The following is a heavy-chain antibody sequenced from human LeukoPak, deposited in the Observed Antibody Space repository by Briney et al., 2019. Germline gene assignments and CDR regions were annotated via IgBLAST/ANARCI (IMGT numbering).Heavy chain of an antibody. D-gene: IGHD2-15*01. CDR2: INAGNGNT. CDR3: ARDEVVAATYYYGMDV. CDR1: GYTFTSYA. Sequence: ASVKVSCKASGYTFTSYAMHWVRQAPGQRLEWMGWINAGNGNTKYSQKFQGRVTITRDTSASTAYMELSSLRSEDTAVYYCARDEVVAATYYYGMDVWGQGTTVTVSS. V-gene: IGHV1-3*01. J-gene: IGHJ6*02.